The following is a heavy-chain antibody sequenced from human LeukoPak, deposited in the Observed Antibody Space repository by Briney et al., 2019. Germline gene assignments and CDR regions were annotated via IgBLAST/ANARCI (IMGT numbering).Heavy chain of an antibody. V-gene: IGHV3-30*18. Sequence: GGSLRLSCAASGFTFSTYGMHWVRQAPGKGPEWVAVISNDGSNKYHAESVRGRFTISRDNSKNTLYLQMNSLRAEGAAVYYCAKDAGHCSGGSCYRQDYWGQGTLVTVSS. CDR2: ISNDGSNK. CDR1: GFTFSTYG. CDR3: AKDAGHCSGGSCYRQDY. J-gene: IGHJ4*02. D-gene: IGHD2-15*01.